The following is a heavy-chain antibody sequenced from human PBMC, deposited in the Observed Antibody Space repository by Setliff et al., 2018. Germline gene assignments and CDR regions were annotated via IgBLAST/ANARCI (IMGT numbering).Heavy chain of an antibody. D-gene: IGHD3-10*01. Sequence: LSLTCAVSGYSISSGYYWGWIRQPPGKGLEWIGSIYHSGSTYYNPSLKSRVTISVDTSKNQFSLKLSSVTAADTAVYYCARHVYGSGSYYNWFDPWGQGTLVTVSS. J-gene: IGHJ5*02. CDR2: IYHSGST. CDR1: GYSISSGYY. CDR3: ARHVYGSGSYYNWFDP. V-gene: IGHV4-38-2*01.